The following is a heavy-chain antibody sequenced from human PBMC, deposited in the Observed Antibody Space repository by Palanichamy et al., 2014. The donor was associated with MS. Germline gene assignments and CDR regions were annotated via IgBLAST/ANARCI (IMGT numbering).Heavy chain of an antibody. CDR2: ISHDGSNI. Sequence: QVQLVESGGGVVQPGRSLRLSCAASGFTFSASPMHWVRQAPGKGLEWVSIISHDGSNIHYADSVRGRFTISRDNSKNTLYLQMNSLRAEDTAVYYCARMYYDFWSGYYTDDYWGQGTLVTVSS. D-gene: IGHD3-3*01. CDR1: GFTFSASP. V-gene: IGHV3-30-3*01. J-gene: IGHJ4*02. CDR3: ARMYYDFWSGYYTDDY.